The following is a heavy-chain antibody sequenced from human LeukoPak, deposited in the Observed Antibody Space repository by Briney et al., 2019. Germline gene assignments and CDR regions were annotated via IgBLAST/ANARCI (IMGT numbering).Heavy chain of an antibody. D-gene: IGHD6-19*01. Sequence: GGSLRLSCAASGFTFSDYYMSWIRQAPGKGLEWISYISSGGTAMSYADSVKGRFTISRDNPNNALYLHMNSLRADDTAVYYCAKGKIERSGWYSCWGQGTLVTVSS. J-gene: IGHJ4*02. CDR1: GFTFSDYY. CDR2: ISSGGTAM. CDR3: AKGKIERSGWYSC. V-gene: IGHV3-11*04.